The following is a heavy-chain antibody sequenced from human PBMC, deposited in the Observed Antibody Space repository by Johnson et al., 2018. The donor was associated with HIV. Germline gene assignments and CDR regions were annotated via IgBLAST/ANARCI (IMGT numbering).Heavy chain of an antibody. Sequence: VQLVESGGGVVQPGRSLRLSCAASGFTFSSYAMHWVRQAPGKGLEWVAVISYDGSNKYYADSVKGRFTISRDNSKNTLYLQMNSLRAEDTAVYYCAREVESGIAVNDAFDIWGQGTMVTVSS. J-gene: IGHJ3*02. CDR3: AREVESGIAVNDAFDI. D-gene: IGHD6-19*01. CDR1: GFTFSSYA. CDR2: ISYDGSNK. V-gene: IGHV3-30*04.